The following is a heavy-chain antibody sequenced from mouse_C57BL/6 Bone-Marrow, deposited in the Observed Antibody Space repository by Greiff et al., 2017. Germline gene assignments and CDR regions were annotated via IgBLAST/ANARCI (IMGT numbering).Heavy chain of an antibody. V-gene: IGHV2-9*01. J-gene: IGHJ4*01. CDR2: IWGGGST. D-gene: IGHD1-1*01. CDR3: AKRAGDYYGSSPYYAMDY. CDR1: GFSLTSYG. Sequence: QVQLQQSGPGLVAPSQSLSITCTVSGFSLTSYGVDWVRQPPGKGLEWLGVIWGGGSTNYNSALMSRLSISKYNSKSQVFLKMNSLQTDDTAMYYCAKRAGDYYGSSPYYAMDYWGQGTSVTVSS.